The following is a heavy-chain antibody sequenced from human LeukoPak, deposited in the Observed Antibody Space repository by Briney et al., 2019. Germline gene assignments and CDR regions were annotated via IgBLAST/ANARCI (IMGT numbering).Heavy chain of an antibody. CDR3: ARVDSSGWSYWYFDL. CDR1: GGSFSGYY. V-gene: IGHV4-34*01. D-gene: IGHD6-19*01. J-gene: IGHJ2*01. CDR2: INHSGST. Sequence: SETLSLTCAVYGGSFSGYYWSWIRQPPGKGLEWIGEINHSGSTNYNPSLKSRVTISVDTSKNQFSLKLSSVTAADTAVYYCARVDSSGWSYWYFDLWGRGTLVTVSS.